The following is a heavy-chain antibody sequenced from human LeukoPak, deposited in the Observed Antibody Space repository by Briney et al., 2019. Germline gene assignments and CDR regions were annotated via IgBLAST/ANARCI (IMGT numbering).Heavy chain of an antibody. Sequence: ASVKVSCKASGYTFTSYYMHWVRQAPGQGLEWMGIINPSGGSTSYAQKLQGRVTVTTDTSTSTAYMELRSLRSDDTAVYYCARGDYMDVWGKGTTVTVSS. J-gene: IGHJ6*03. CDR3: ARGDYMDV. CDR2: INPSGGST. CDR1: GYTFTSYY. V-gene: IGHV1-46*01.